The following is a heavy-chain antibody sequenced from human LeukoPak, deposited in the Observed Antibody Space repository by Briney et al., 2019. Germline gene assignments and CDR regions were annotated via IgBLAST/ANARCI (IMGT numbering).Heavy chain of an antibody. V-gene: IGHV3-43*02. J-gene: IGHJ6*03. Sequence: GGSLRLSSAPSRFTFFDYAMHGVRQAPGRGVEWVSLINGGVGSTYYADSVKGRFTISRDNSKNSLYLQMNSLRTEDTALYYCAKVAYYDYVWGSYRYYYYMDVWGKGTTVTVSS. CDR3: AKVAYYDYVWGSYRYYYYMDV. D-gene: IGHD3-16*02. CDR2: INGGVGST. CDR1: RFTFFDYA.